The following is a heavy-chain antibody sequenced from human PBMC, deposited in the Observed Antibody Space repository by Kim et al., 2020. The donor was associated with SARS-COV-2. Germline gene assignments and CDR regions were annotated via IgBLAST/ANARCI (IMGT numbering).Heavy chain of an antibody. D-gene: IGHD3-16*02. CDR1: GGSISSSSYY. Sequence: SETLSLTCTVSGGSISSSSYYWGWIRQPPGKGLEWIGSIYYSGSTYYNPSLKSRVTISVDTSKNQFSLKLSSVTAADTAVYYCARTPRTFMITFGGVIVIPRLWFDPWGQGTLVTVSS. CDR3: ARTPRTFMITFGGVIVIPRLWFDP. V-gene: IGHV4-39*07. J-gene: IGHJ5*02. CDR2: IYYSGST.